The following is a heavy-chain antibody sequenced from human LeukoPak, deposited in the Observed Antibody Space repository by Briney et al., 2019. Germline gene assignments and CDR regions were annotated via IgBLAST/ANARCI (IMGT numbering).Heavy chain of an antibody. J-gene: IGHJ4*02. V-gene: IGHV4-34*01. Sequence: SETLSLTCAVSGGSFSGYYWTWIRQPPGKGLEWIGEINHSGSANYNPSLKSRVTISLDTSKNQFSLKLSSVTAADTAVYYCARVNSYDSSGQHDYWGQGTLVTVSS. D-gene: IGHD3-22*01. CDR1: GGSFSGYY. CDR2: INHSGSA. CDR3: ARVNSYDSSGQHDY.